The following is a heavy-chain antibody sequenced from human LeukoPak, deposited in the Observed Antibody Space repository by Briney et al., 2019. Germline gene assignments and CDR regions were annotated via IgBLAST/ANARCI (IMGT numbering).Heavy chain of an antibody. CDR3: AKLWFGELSKEIYYYYYYGMDV. Sequence: PGGSLRLSCAASGFTFSSYAMSWVRQAPGKGLEWVSAISGSSGSTYYADSVKGRFTISRDNSKNTLYLQMNSLRAEDTAVYYCAKLWFGELSKEIYYYYYYGMDVWGQGTTVTVSS. J-gene: IGHJ6*02. V-gene: IGHV3-23*01. CDR2: ISGSSGST. D-gene: IGHD3-10*01. CDR1: GFTFSSYA.